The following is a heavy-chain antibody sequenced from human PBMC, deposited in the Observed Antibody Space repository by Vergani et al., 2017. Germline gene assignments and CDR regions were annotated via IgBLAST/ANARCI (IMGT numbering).Heavy chain of an antibody. D-gene: IGHD1-14*01. J-gene: IGHJ5*01. Sequence: QVHLVESGGGVVQPGRSLRLSCAASGFTFNQYGMHWVRQAPGKGLEWVAVTWYDGNNKQYADSVKGRFNISIDNSKRTMYLQMISLRDEDTCVYYCARALRLLYNRFDAWGNGTLVTVSS. V-gene: IGHV3-33*01. CDR3: ARALRLLYNRFDA. CDR1: GFTFNQYG. CDR2: TWYDGNNK.